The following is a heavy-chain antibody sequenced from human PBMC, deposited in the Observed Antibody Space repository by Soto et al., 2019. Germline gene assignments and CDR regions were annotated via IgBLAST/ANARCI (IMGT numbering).Heavy chain of an antibody. Sequence: ASVKVSCKASGYTFTSYGISWVRQAPGQGLEWMGWISAYNGNTNYAQKLQGRVTMTTDTSTSTAYMELRSLRSDDTAVYYCARDQMGQWLNWFDPCGQGTLVTVSS. J-gene: IGHJ5*02. CDR1: GYTFTSYG. CDR2: ISAYNGNT. D-gene: IGHD6-19*01. CDR3: ARDQMGQWLNWFDP. V-gene: IGHV1-18*01.